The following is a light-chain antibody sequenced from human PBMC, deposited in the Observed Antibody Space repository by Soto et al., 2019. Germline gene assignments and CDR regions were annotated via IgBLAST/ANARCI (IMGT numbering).Light chain of an antibody. V-gene: IGLV2-14*01. CDR1: SSDIGDYDY. CDR2: DVN. CDR3: SSYTSSSTVI. Sequence: QSALTQPASVSGSPGQSITISCTGTSSDIGDYDYVSWYQQGPGKAPKLMIYDVNNRPSGVSSRFSGSKSGNTASLTISGLQAEDEADYYCSSYTSSSTVIFGGGTQLTVL. J-gene: IGLJ2*01.